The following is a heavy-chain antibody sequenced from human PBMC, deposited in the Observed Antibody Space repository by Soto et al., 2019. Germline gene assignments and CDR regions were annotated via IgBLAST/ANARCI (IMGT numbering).Heavy chain of an antibody. CDR3: AADQDCTSTSCYPYNFDS. J-gene: IGHJ4*02. Sequence: RASVKVSCKASGFTFTSSAVQWVRQARGQRLEWIGWIVVGSDNTNYAQKFQERVTITRDMSTSTAYMELSSLRSEDTAVYYCAADQDCTSTSCYPYNFDSWGQGTLVTVSS. V-gene: IGHV1-58*01. CDR1: GFTFTSSA. D-gene: IGHD2-2*01. CDR2: IVVGSDNT.